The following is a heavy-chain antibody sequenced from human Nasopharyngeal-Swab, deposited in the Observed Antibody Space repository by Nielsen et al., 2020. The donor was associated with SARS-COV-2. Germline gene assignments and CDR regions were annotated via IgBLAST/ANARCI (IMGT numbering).Heavy chain of an antibody. J-gene: IGHJ4*02. CDR1: GFSLSTSGMC. V-gene: IGHV2-70*11. D-gene: IGHD4-23*01. CDR3: ARTLVTVAAFDY. Sequence: SGPTLVKPTQTLTLTCTFSGFSLSTSGMCVSWIRQPPGKALEWLARIDWDDDKYYSTSLRARLTISKDTSKNQVVLTMTNMDPVDTATYYCARTLVTVAAFDYWGQGTLVTVSS. CDR2: IDWDDDK.